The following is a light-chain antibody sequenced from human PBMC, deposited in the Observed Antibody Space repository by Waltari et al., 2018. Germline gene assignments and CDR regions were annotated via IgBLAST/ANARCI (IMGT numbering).Light chain of an antibody. Sequence: EIVLTQSPGTLSLSLGDRATLSCRASQSVSRTLAWYQQKPGQAPSLLIYGASIRATGIPDRVSGSGSGTDFSLTISRLEPEDFAVYYCQQYVTLPVTFGQGTKVEIK. CDR2: GAS. V-gene: IGKV3-20*01. J-gene: IGKJ1*01. CDR1: QSVSRT. CDR3: QQYVTLPVT.